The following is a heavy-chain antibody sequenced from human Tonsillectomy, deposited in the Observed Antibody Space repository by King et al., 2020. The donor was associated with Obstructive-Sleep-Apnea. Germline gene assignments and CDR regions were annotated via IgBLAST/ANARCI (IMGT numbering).Heavy chain of an antibody. V-gene: IGHV5-10-1*01. CDR3: ARTGVCSGGSCYWGDY. J-gene: IGHJ4*02. CDR1: GYSFTSYW. Sequence: VQLVESGAEVKKPGESLRISCKGSGYSFTSYWISWVRQMPGKGLEWMGRIDPSDSYTNYSPSFQGHVTISADKSISTAYLQWSSLKASDTAMYYCARTGVCSGGSCYWGDYWGQGTLVTVSS. CDR2: IDPSDSYT. D-gene: IGHD2-15*01.